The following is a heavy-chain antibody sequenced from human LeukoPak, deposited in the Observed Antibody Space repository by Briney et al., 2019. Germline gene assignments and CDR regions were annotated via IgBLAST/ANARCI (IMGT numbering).Heavy chain of an antibody. Sequence: PSETLSLTCTVSGGSISSSSYYWGWIRQPPGKGLEWIGSIYYSGSTYYNPSLKSRVTISVDTSKNQFSLKLSSVTAADTAVYYCARGLGYSSGFDYWGQGTLVTVSS. D-gene: IGHD6-19*01. CDR1: GGSISSSSYY. V-gene: IGHV4-39*01. CDR2: IYYSGST. CDR3: ARGLGYSSGFDY. J-gene: IGHJ4*02.